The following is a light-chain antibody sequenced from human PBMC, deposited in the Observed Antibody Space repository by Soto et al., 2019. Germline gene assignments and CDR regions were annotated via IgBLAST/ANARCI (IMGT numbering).Light chain of an antibody. V-gene: IGKV1-12*01. J-gene: IGKJ5*01. CDR1: QXIRSW. Sequence: DIQMTQSPSSXSASLXXXVTXXXRASQXIRSWLAWYQQKPGTAPKLLIYAASTLQSGVPSRFSGSGSGTDFSLTISSLQPDDFATYYCQQANSFPITXGQGTRLEIK. CDR2: AAS. CDR3: QQANSFPIT.